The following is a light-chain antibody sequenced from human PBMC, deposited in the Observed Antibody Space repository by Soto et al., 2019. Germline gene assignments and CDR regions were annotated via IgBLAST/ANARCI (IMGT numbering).Light chain of an antibody. CDR2: DAS. J-gene: IGKJ3*01. CDR3: QQYDNLLRFT. CDR1: QDISNY. V-gene: IGKV1-33*01. Sequence: DIQMTQSPSSLSASVGDRVTITCQASQDISNYLNWYQQKPGKAPKLLIYDASNLETGVPPRFSGSGSGTHFTFTISSLQPEDIATYYCQQYDNLLRFTFGPGTKVDI.